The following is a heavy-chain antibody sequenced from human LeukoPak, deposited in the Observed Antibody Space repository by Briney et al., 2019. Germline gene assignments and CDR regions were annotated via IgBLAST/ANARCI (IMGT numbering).Heavy chain of an antibody. CDR2: IYHSGST. J-gene: IGHJ5*02. CDR1: GYSISSGYY. Sequence: SETLSLTCTVSGYSISSGYYWGWIRQPPGKGLEWIGSIYHSGSTFYISSLKSRVTLSVDTSKNQFSLKLTSVTAADTAVYYCARVVTNWFDPWGQGTLVTVSS. D-gene: IGHD2-21*02. CDR3: ARVVTNWFDP. V-gene: IGHV4-38-2*02.